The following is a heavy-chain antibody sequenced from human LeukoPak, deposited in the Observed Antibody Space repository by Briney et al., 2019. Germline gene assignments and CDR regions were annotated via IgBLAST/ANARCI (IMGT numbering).Heavy chain of an antibody. CDR3: ARGIVGLDY. Sequence: SETLSLTCTVSGGSISSYYWSWIRQPPGKGLEGIGYIYYRGSTNYNPSLKSRVTISVDTSKNQFSLKLSSVTAADTAVYYCARGIVGLDYWGQGTLVTVSS. J-gene: IGHJ4*02. V-gene: IGHV4-59*01. D-gene: IGHD2-15*01. CDR2: IYYRGST. CDR1: GGSISSYY.